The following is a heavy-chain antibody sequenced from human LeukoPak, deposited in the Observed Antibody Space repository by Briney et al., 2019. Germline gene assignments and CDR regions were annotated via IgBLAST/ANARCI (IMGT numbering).Heavy chain of an antibody. CDR1: GGSISRYY. J-gene: IGHJ3*02. V-gene: IGHV4-59*08. D-gene: IGHD3-9*01. CDR2: ISYSGST. CDR3: ARQGYDILTGYIDAVDI. Sequence: SETLPLTCTVSGGSISRYYWRWLRQPPGKGLEWIGYISYSGSTNYNPSLKSRVTISIDTSKNQFSLKLRSVTAADTAIYYCARQGYDILTGYIDAVDICGQGTMVTVSS.